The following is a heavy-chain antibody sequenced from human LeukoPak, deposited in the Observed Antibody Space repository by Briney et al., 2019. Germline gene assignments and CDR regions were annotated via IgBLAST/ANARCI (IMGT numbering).Heavy chain of an antibody. CDR2: ISYDGSNK. CDR3: ARGLSVDTAMAY. J-gene: IGHJ4*02. V-gene: IGHV3-30-3*01. CDR1: GFTFSSYA. D-gene: IGHD5-18*01. Sequence: PGRSLRLSCAASGFTFSSYAMHWVRQAPGKGLEWVAVISYDGSNKYYADSVKGRFTISRDNSKNTLYLQMNSLRAEDTAVYYCARGLSVDTAMAYWGQGTLVTVSS.